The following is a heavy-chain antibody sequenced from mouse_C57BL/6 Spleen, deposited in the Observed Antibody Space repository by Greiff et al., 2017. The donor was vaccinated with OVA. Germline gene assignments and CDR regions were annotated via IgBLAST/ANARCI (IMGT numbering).Heavy chain of an antibody. Sequence: QVQLQQSGAELARPGASVKLSCKASGYTFTSYGISWVKQRPGQGLEWIGEIYPRSGNTYYNEKFKGKATLTADKSSSTAYMELRSLTSEDSAVYFCAREVITTVVDWYFDVWGTGTTVTVSS. J-gene: IGHJ1*03. CDR1: GYTFTSYG. V-gene: IGHV1-81*01. D-gene: IGHD1-1*01. CDR2: IYPRSGNT. CDR3: AREVITTVVDWYFDV.